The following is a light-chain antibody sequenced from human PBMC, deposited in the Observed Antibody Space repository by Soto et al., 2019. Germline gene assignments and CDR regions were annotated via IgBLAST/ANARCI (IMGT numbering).Light chain of an antibody. V-gene: IGKV3-15*01. CDR3: QQYNNWWT. J-gene: IGKJ1*01. CDR2: GAS. CDR1: QSVSSS. Sequence: EIVMTQSPATLSVSPGERATLSCRASQSVSSSLAWYQQKPGQAPRLLIYGASTRATGIPARFSGSGSETEFTLTISSLQSEDSAVYYCQQYNNWWTFGQGTKMEIK.